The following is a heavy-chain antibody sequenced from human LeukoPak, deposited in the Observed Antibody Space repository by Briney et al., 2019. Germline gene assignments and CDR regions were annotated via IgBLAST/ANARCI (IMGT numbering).Heavy chain of an antibody. J-gene: IGHJ1*01. V-gene: IGHV3-23*01. D-gene: IGHD2-15*01. CDR3: AKAGCGDGSCYYAEYFQH. Sequence: GGSLRLSCAASGFTFGTYAMSWVRQAPGKGLEWVSGISSGGGNIHYADSVRGRFTISRDNSKNTLYLQMNSLRAEDTAVYYCAKAGCGDGSCYYAEYFQHWGQGTLVTVSS. CDR2: ISSGGGNI. CDR1: GFTFGTYA.